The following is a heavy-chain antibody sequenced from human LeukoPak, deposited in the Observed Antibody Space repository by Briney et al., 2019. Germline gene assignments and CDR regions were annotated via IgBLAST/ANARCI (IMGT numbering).Heavy chain of an antibody. Sequence: GGSLRLSCAASGFTFNSYSMNWVRQAPGKGLEWVSSISGSNSYIYYADSMKGRFTISRDNAKNSLYLQMNSLRAEDTAVYYRARAVGATRVIDYYYYYMDVWGKGTTVTVSS. CDR1: GFTFNSYS. CDR3: ARAVGATRVIDYYYYYMDV. J-gene: IGHJ6*03. D-gene: IGHD1-26*01. V-gene: IGHV3-21*01. CDR2: ISGSNSYI.